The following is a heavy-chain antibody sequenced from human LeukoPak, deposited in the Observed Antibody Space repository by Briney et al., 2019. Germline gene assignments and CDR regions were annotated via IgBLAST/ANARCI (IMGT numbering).Heavy chain of an antibody. D-gene: IGHD2-2*01. CDR3: ARVSCDHTTCKYPFDY. V-gene: IGHV3-74*01. CDR1: GFTFSSYW. CDR2: LSTDGSST. Sequence: PGGSPRLSCAASGFTFSSYWMHWVRQAPGQGLVWLSRLSTDGSSTDYADSVKGRFTISRDNAKNTLYLQMNSLRAEDTAVYYCARVSCDHTTCKYPFDYWGQGTLVTVSS. J-gene: IGHJ4*02.